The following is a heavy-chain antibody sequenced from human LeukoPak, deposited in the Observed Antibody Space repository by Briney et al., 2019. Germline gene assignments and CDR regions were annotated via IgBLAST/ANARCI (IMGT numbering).Heavy chain of an antibody. J-gene: IGHJ6*02. CDR1: GGSISSYY. CDR2: IYYSGST. CDR3: ARLMHYYDSSGYSYYYYGMDV. Sequence: SETLSLTCTVSGGSISSYYWSWIRQPPGKGLEWIGYIYYSGSTNYNPSLKSRVTISVDTSKNQFSLKLSSVTAAGTAVYYCARLMHYYDSSGYSYYYYGMDVWGQGTTVTVSS. V-gene: IGHV4-59*08. D-gene: IGHD3-22*01.